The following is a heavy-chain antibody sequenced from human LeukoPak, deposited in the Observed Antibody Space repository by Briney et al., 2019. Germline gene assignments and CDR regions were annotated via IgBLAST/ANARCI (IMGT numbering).Heavy chain of an antibody. CDR1: GGTFSNYP. D-gene: IGHD2-15*01. J-gene: IGHJ6*03. V-gene: IGHV1-69*06. CDR3: ASLCCGSYYMDV. Sequence: ASVKVSCKASGGTFSNYPISWVRQAPGQGLEWMGGIIPIFGTLKYAQKFQGRVTITADKSTSTAYMELSSLRSEDTAVYYCASLCCGSYYMDVWGKGTTVTVSS. CDR2: IIPIFGTL.